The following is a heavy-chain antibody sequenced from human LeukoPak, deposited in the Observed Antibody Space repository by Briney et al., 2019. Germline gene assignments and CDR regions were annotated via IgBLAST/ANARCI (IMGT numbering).Heavy chain of an antibody. J-gene: IGHJ3*02. CDR1: GFTFSSYA. V-gene: IGHV3-23*01. CDR2: ITDSGGST. Sequence: GGSLRLSCAASGFTFSSYALSWVRQAPGKGLEWVSGITDSGGSTYYVDSVKGRFTISRDNSKNTLYLQMNSLRAEDTAVYYCAKDSGSYSDAFDIWGQGTMVTVSS. CDR3: AKDSGSYSDAFDI. D-gene: IGHD1-26*01.